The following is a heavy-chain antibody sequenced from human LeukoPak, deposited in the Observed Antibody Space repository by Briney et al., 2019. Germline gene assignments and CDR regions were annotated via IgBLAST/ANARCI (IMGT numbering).Heavy chain of an antibody. D-gene: IGHD3-22*01. V-gene: IGHV4-31*03. CDR2: IYYSGST. CDR1: GGSISSGGYY. Sequence: SETLSLTCTVSGGSISSGGYYWSWIRQHPGKGLEWVGYIYYSGSTYYNPSLKSRVTISVDTSKNQFSLKLSSVTAADTAVYYCARADYYDSSGAFDYWGQGTLVTVSS. CDR3: ARADYYDSSGAFDY. J-gene: IGHJ4*02.